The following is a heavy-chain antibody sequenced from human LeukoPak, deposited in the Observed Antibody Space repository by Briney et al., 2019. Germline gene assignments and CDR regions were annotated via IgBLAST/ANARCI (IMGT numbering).Heavy chain of an antibody. Sequence: ASVKVSCKASGYTFTSYYMHWVRQAPGQGLEWMGIINPSGGSTSYAQKFQGRVTMTRDTSTSTVYMELSSLRSEDTAVYYCARDGSGDYGSGSYFPRHYYYYYYYMDVWGKGTTVTISS. CDR1: GYTFTSYY. CDR3: ARDGSGDYGSGSYFPRHYYYYYYYMDV. V-gene: IGHV1-46*01. J-gene: IGHJ6*03. CDR2: INPSGGST. D-gene: IGHD3-10*01.